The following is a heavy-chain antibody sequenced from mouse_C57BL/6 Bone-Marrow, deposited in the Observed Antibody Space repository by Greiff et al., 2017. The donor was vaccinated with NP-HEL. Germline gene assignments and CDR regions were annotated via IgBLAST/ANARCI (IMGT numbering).Heavy chain of an antibody. Sequence: DVQLVESGGGLVKPGGSLKLSCAASGFTFSSYTMSWVRQTPEKRLEWVATISGGGGNTYYPDSVKGRFTISRDNAKNTLYLQMSSLRSEDTALYYCARGIITTVVAPFAYWGQGTLVTVSA. CDR2: ISGGGGNT. J-gene: IGHJ3*01. CDR3: ARGIITTVVAPFAY. CDR1: GFTFSSYT. V-gene: IGHV5-9*01. D-gene: IGHD1-1*01.